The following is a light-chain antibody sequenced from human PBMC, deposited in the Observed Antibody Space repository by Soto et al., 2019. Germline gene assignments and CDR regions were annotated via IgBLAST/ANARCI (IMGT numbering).Light chain of an antibody. V-gene: IGLV2-11*01. CDR3: CSYAGTCTLGV. J-gene: IGLJ3*02. Sequence: QSVLTQPRSVSGSPGQSVTISCTGTSSDVGGYNYVSWYQQYPGKAPKLIIYDVTKRPSGVPDRFSGSKSGNTASLTISGLQAEDEADYYCCSYAGTCTLGVFGGGTKVTVL. CDR1: SSDVGGYNY. CDR2: DVT.